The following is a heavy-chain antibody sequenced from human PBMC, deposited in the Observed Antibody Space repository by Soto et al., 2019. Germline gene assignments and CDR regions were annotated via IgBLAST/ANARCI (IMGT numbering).Heavy chain of an antibody. Sequence: VGSLRLSCQLSGFRFTSYSMSWVRRDPGRGLEWVSVVTGRGETTYDADSVKGRLDIARDNSQKTLFLEMRSLRGEDTALYFCAKAQEAGGLAYSYLEYWGPGTLVSVSS. J-gene: IGHJ4*02. V-gene: IGHV3-23*01. CDR3: AKAQEAGGLAYSYLEY. CDR1: GFRFTSYS. D-gene: IGHD2-15*01. CDR2: VTGRGETT.